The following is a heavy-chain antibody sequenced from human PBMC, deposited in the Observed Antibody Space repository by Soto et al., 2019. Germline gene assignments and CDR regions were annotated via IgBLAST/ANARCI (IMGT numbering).Heavy chain of an antibody. Sequence: QITLKESGPTLVKPTQTLTLTCTFSGFSLTGSGVGVGWINQPPGKALEWLALIYWDDDKRYSPSLKSRLTITKDTYKNQVALTVTNMDPVDTATYYCARFLWSDTSLYYFDYWGQGTLVTVSS. J-gene: IGHJ4*02. CDR1: GFSLTGSGVG. D-gene: IGHD3-3*01. CDR2: IYWDDDK. CDR3: ARFLWSDTSLYYFDY. V-gene: IGHV2-5*02.